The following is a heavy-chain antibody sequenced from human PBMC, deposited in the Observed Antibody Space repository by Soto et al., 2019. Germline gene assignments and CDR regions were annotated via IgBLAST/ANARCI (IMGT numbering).Heavy chain of an antibody. CDR3: ARDRGDYDILTGYSPPVRFDY. CDR2: IYYSGST. CDR1: GGSISSGGYY. V-gene: IGHV4-31*03. D-gene: IGHD3-9*01. Sequence: SETLSLTCTVSGGSISSGGYYWSWIRQHPGKGLEWIGYIYYSGSTYYNPSLKSRVTISVDTSKNQFSLKLSSVTAADTAVYYCARDRGDYDILTGYSPPVRFDYWGQGTLVTVSS. J-gene: IGHJ4*02.